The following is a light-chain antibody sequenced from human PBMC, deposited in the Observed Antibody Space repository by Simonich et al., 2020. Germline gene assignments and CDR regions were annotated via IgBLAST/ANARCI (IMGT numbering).Light chain of an antibody. CDR3: QQSYSTPYT. J-gene: IGKJ2*01. V-gene: IGKV1-39*01. CDR2: AAS. CDR1: QSISSY. Sequence: DIQMTQSPSSLSASAGDRVTITCRASQSISSYLNWYQQKPGKAPKLRIYAASSLQSGVPSRFSGSGSGTDFTLTISSLQPEDFATYYCQQSYSTPYTFGQGTKLEIK.